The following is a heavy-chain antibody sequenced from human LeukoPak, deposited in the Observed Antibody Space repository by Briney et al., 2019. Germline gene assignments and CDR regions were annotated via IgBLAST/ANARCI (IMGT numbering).Heavy chain of an antibody. J-gene: IGHJ5*02. Sequence: SVTVSCKASGGTFSSYAISWVRQAPGQGLEWMGGIIPIFGTANYAQKYQGRVTITTDESTSTAYMELSSLRSEDTAVYYCARENTIFGVDRGGWFDPWGQGTLVTVSS. D-gene: IGHD3-3*01. CDR2: IIPIFGTA. CDR3: ARENTIFGVDRGGWFDP. CDR1: GGTFSSYA. V-gene: IGHV1-69*05.